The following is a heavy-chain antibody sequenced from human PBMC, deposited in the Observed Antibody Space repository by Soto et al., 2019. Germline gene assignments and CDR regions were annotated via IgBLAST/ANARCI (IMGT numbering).Heavy chain of an antibody. CDR2: IVVGSGNT. CDR1: GFTFTSSA. CDR3: ARDVAVAGTPGGGYYYYGMDV. V-gene: IGHV1-58*01. Sequence: SVNVSCKASGFTFTSSAVQWVRQARGQRLEWIGWIVVGSGNTNYAQKFQERVTITRDMSTSTAYMELRSLRSDDTAVYYCARDVAVAGTPGGGYYYYGMDVWGQGTTVTVSS. J-gene: IGHJ6*02. D-gene: IGHD6-19*01.